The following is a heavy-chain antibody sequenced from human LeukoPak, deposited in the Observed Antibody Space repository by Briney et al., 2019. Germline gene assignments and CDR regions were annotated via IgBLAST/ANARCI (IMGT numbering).Heavy chain of an antibody. J-gene: IGHJ6*03. CDR3: ARAGSAYYYYYMDV. Sequence: GGSLRLSCAASGFTFSSYGMHWVRQAPGKGLEWVASIGYDGSNKYYADSVKGRFTISRDNSKNTLYLQMNSLRAEDTALYYCARAGSAYYYYYMDVWGKGTTVTVSS. CDR1: GFTFSSYG. CDR2: IGYDGSNK. D-gene: IGHD3-10*01. V-gene: IGHV3-30*02.